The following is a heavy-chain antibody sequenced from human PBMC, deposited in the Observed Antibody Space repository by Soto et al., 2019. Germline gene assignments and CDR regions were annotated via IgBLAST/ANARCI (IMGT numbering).Heavy chain of an antibody. CDR1: GYTFTSYG. V-gene: IGHV1-18*01. D-gene: IGHD1-1*01. CDR3: ARGRYGDY. J-gene: IGHJ4*02. CDR2: ISAHNGNT. Sequence: QVHLVQSGAEVKKPGASVKVSCKASGYTFTSYGITWVRQAPGQGLEWMGWISAHNGNTDYAQKLQGRVIVTRDTSTSPADVELRSLISDGTAVYYCARGRYGDYWGQGALVTVSS.